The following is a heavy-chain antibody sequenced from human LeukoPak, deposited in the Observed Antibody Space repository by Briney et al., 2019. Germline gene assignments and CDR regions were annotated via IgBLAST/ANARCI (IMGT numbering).Heavy chain of an antibody. CDR2: ISGFNT. CDR3: AKDGYNWIPLDH. D-gene: IGHD1-20*01. V-gene: IGHV3-23*01. Sequence: GGSLRLSCTTSGFAFSNYAMNWVRQAPGKGPEWVSGISGFNTYYADSVKGRFTIFRYNSKNVLYLQMDSLRAEDTAVYSCAKDGYNWIPLDHWGQGTLVTVSS. CDR1: GFAFSNYA. J-gene: IGHJ4*02.